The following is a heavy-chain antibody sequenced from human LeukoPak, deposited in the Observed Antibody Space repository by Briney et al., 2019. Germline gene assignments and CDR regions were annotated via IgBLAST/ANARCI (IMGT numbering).Heavy chain of an antibody. Sequence: GGTLRLSCAASGFTFSSYGMSWVRQAPGKGLEWVSGISGSGGSTHYADSVKGRFTISRDKSKNTLYLQMNSLRAEDTAVYYRAKHYYETSDRQVSAFDIWGQGTMVTVSS. CDR3: AKHYYETSDRQVSAFDI. V-gene: IGHV3-23*01. D-gene: IGHD3-22*01. CDR2: ISGSGGST. J-gene: IGHJ3*02. CDR1: GFTFSSYG.